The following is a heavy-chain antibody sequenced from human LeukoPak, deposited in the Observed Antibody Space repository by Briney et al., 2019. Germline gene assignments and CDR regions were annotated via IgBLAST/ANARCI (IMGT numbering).Heavy chain of an antibody. CDR3: ARNGSGWYWEY. V-gene: IGHV3-21*06. Sequence: PGGSLRLSCAASGFTFSSYNMYWVRQAPGKGLEWVSSISGGSDYIFHADPVKGRFTISRDNAKNSLYLQMNSLRAEDTAVYYCARNGSGWYWEYWGQGALVTVSS. J-gene: IGHJ4*02. CDR1: GFTFSSYN. CDR2: ISGGSDYI. D-gene: IGHD6-19*01.